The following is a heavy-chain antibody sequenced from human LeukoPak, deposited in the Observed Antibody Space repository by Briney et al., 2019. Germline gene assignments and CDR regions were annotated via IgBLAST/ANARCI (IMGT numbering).Heavy chain of an antibody. D-gene: IGHD5-24*01. J-gene: IGHJ5*01. CDR3: ARERQGWWLDS. CDR2: IYSSGRT. V-gene: IGHV4-4*07. Sequence: SETLSLTCTVSGGSISSYYWSWIRQPAGKGLEWIGRIYSSGRTDRTEYNSSLKSRVTLSIDTSKNHFYLKLSAVTAADTALYYCARERQGWWLDSWGQGNLVTVSS. CDR1: GGSISSYY.